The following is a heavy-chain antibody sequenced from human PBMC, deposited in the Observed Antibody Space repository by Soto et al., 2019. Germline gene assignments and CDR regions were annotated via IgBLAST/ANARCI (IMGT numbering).Heavy chain of an antibody. Sequence: EVQLLESGGGLVQPGGSLRLSCAASGFTLSNFGMNWVRQAPGKGLEWVSGIGVSDDNTYYADSVKGRFTISRENSKNTLYLQMNTLRADDPAVYYCAKDKYYDWGKETLVTVSS. D-gene: IGHD3-22*01. J-gene: IGHJ4*02. CDR1: GFTLSNFG. CDR2: IGVSDDNT. CDR3: AKDKYYD. V-gene: IGHV3-23*01.